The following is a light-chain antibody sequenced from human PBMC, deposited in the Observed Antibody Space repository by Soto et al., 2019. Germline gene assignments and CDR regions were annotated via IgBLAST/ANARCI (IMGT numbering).Light chain of an antibody. J-gene: IGKJ5*01. CDR1: PSVRSNY. CDR3: QQYGSSPQ. Sequence: EIVLTQSPGTLSLSPGERATLSCRASPSVRSNYLAWYQQKPGQAPRLLIYGASSRAPGIPDRFSGSGSGTDFTLTVSRLEPEDFAVYYCQQYGSSPQFGQGTRLEI. V-gene: IGKV3-20*01. CDR2: GAS.